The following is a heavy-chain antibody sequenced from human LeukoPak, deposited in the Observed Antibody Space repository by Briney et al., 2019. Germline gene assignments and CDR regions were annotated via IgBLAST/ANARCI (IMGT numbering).Heavy chain of an antibody. CDR1: GFAFSSYA. V-gene: IGHV3-23*01. D-gene: IGHD1-7*01. J-gene: IGHJ3*02. CDR2: LRGSGGST. Sequence: PGGSLRLSCAASGFAFSSYAMTWVRQAPGKGLEWVSTLRGSGGSTYYADSVKGRFTISRDNSKNTLYLQMNSLRAEDTAVYYWAKEVLYTWNYIPPPDVFVIWGQGKMVTVS. CDR3: AKEVLYTWNYIPPPDVFVI.